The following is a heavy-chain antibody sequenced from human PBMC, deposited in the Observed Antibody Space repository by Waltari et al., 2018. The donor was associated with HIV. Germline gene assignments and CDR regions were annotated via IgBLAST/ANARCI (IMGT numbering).Heavy chain of an antibody. D-gene: IGHD3-10*01. CDR1: GFTFSSYG. CDR2: IPYDGRNK. V-gene: IGHV3-30*18. Sequence: QVQLVESGGGVVQPGRSLRLSCAASGFTFSSYGMHWVRQAPGKGREVVAVIPYDGRNKDYADSVKGRFTISRENSKNTLYLQMNSLRAEDTAVYYCAKDQWCGELRFDPWGQGTLVTVSS. J-gene: IGHJ5*02. CDR3: AKDQWCGELRFDP.